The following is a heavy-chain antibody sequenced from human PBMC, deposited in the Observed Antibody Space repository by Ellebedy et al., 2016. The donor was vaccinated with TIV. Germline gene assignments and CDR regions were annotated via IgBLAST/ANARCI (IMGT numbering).Heavy chain of an antibody. CDR1: GYTFISYV. CDR2: ISTYNGNT. Sequence: AASVTVSCKVSGYTFISYVISWVRQAPGQGLEWMGWISTYNGNTNYAQKLQGRVTMTTDTSTSTAYMELRSLRSDDTAVYYCARVRDTMMGNWGQGTLVTVSS. CDR3: ARVRDTMMGN. D-gene: IGHD3-22*01. J-gene: IGHJ4*02. V-gene: IGHV1-18*04.